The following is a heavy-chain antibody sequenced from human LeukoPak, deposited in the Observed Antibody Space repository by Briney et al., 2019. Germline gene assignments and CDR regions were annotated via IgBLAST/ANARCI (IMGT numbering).Heavy chain of an antibody. CDR3: ARVAEAAAFDS. Sequence: GGSLRLSCAASGFTFSSYAMHWVRQAPGKGLEWVAVISYDGSNKYYADSVKGRFTISRDNSKNTLYLQMSSLRAEDTAVYYCARVAEAAAFDSWGQGTLVTVSS. D-gene: IGHD6-13*01. V-gene: IGHV3-30*04. J-gene: IGHJ4*02. CDR1: GFTFSSYA. CDR2: ISYDGSNK.